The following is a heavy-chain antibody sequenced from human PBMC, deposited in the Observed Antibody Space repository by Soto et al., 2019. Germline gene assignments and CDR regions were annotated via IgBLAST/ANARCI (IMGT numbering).Heavy chain of an antibody. D-gene: IGHD2-8*01. J-gene: IGHJ6*02. CDR1: GFSFRDAW. CDR2: ISSSSSYI. Sequence: GGSLRLSCAASGFSFRDAWVSWVRQAPGKGLEWVSSISSSSSYIYYADSVKGRFTISRDNSKNTLYLQMNSLRPEDTAVYYCANSDKTYCTNGVCSMYVWGQGTTVTVSS. V-gene: IGHV3-21*01. CDR3: ANSDKTYCTNGVCSMYV.